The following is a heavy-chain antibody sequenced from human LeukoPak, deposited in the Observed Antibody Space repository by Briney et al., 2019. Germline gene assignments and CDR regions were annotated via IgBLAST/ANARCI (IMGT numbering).Heavy chain of an antibody. Sequence: GGSLRLSCAASGXTFDSHSMNWVRQAPGKGLEWVSFISSSSNTIYYADSVKGRFTISRDNAENTLYMRMNSLRPEDTAVYYCARGYYSSSRFDSWGQGTLVTVSS. D-gene: IGHD6-13*01. CDR2: ISSSSNTI. J-gene: IGHJ4*02. CDR3: ARGYYSSSRFDS. CDR1: GXTFDSHS. V-gene: IGHV3-48*04.